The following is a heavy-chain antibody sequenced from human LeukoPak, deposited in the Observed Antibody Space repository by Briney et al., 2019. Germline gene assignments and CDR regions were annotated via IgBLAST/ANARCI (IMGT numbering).Heavy chain of an antibody. J-gene: IGHJ4*02. V-gene: IGHV4-34*01. CDR2: IHPSGSP. D-gene: IGHD3-22*01. CDR3: ARGEDYYKCGIY. Sequence: SETLSLTCGVYGGSFSGYFWTWIRQSPGKGLEWIGEIHPSGSPSYNPSLKSRVTISADTSKNQFSLKMTSVTAADTAVYYCARGEDYYKCGIYWGQGTLVTVSS. CDR1: GGSFSGYF.